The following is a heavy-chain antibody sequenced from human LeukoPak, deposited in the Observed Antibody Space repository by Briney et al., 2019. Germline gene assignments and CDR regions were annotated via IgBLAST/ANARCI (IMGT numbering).Heavy chain of an antibody. Sequence: SETLSLTCAVSGGSISSGGYSWSWIRQPPGKGLEWIGYIYHSGSTYYNPSLKSRATISVDRSKNQFSLKLSSVTAADTAVYYCARGLAAAERDYFDYWGQGTLVTVSS. CDR2: IYHSGST. D-gene: IGHD6-13*01. CDR3: ARGLAAAERDYFDY. J-gene: IGHJ4*02. V-gene: IGHV4-30-2*01. CDR1: GGSISSGGYS.